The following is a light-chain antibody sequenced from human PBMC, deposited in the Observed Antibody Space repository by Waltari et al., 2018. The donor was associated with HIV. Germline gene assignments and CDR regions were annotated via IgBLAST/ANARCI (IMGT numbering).Light chain of an antibody. CDR1: QTVLYSSNKKNF. J-gene: IGKJ2*01. V-gene: IGKV4-1*01. CDR2: WAT. Sequence: DIVMTQSPASLAVPLRERATITCNSSQTVLYSSNKKNFLSWYQQKPGQPPKLLISWATTRDSGVPDRFSGSGSGTDFTLTVSSLQAEDVAFYYCQQYYSTPYTFGRGTKV. CDR3: QQYYSTPYT.